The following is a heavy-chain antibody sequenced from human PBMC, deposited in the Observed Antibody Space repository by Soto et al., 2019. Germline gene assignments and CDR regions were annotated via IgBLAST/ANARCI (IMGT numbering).Heavy chain of an antibody. CDR2: INGDNGDT. V-gene: IGHV1-18*01. Sequence: VQLVQSGAEVKQPGASVKVSCKASGYTFTNYGVTWVRQAPGQGLEWMGWINGDNGDTHYAQNVQGKATMTTDKSPRTYNMKLRSRKSADTAVYYGARHGRVYNAFPGVYDSYGMNVWDQGTSINVSS. CDR3: ARHGRVYNAFPGVYDSYGMNV. CDR1: GYTFTNYG. J-gene: IGHJ6*02. D-gene: IGHD1-26*01.